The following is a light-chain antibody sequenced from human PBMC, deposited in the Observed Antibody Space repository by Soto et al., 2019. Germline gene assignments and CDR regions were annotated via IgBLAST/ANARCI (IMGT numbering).Light chain of an antibody. CDR3: QQLHSYPIT. CDR1: QAMNTY. CDR2: GAS. J-gene: IGKJ5*01. Sequence: DIQLTQSPSFLSSSFGHRFTLSCRASQAMNTYIAWYQQRPGAAPKLLVYGASTLYTGVPSRFRGSESGAVFTITISSLQPEDFATYYCQQLHSYPITVGQVTRLEIK. V-gene: IGKV1-9*01.